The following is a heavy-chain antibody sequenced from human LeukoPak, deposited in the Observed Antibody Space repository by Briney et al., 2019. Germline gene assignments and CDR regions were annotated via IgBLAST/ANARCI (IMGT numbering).Heavy chain of an antibody. CDR2: IWYDGGNK. D-gene: IGHD1-26*01. Sequence: GGSLRLSCAASGFTFSSYGMHWVRQAPGKGLEWVALIWYDGGNKYYADSVKGRFTISRDNAKNSLYLQMNSLRAEDTAVYYCARVAVGAHFDYWGQGTLVTVSS. V-gene: IGHV3-33*01. CDR3: ARVAVGAHFDY. J-gene: IGHJ4*02. CDR1: GFTFSSYG.